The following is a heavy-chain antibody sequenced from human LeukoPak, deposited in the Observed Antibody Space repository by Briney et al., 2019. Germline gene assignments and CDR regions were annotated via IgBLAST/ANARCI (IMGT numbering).Heavy chain of an antibody. V-gene: IGHV4-39*01. J-gene: IGHJ5*02. CDR3: ARRDGSQGWFDP. Sequence: KASETLSLTCTVSGGSISSSSYYWGWIRQPPGKGLEWIGSIYYSGSTYYNPSLKSRVTISVDTSKNQFSLKLSSVTAPDTAVYYCARRDGSQGWFDPWGHGTLVTVSS. D-gene: IGHD1-26*01. CDR2: IYYSGST. CDR1: GGSISSSSYY.